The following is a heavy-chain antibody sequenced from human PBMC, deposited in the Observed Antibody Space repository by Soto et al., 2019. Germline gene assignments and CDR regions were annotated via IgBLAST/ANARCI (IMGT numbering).Heavy chain of an antibody. CDR1: GYTFTGYY. Sequence: GASVKFSCKASGYTFTGYYMHWVRQAPGQGLEWMGWINPNSGGTNYAQKFQGRVTMTRDTSISTAYMELSRLRSDDTAVYYCARDHGRNIAAAGHAYYFDYWGQGTLVTVSS. CDR2: INPNSGGT. CDR3: ARDHGRNIAAAGHAYYFDY. D-gene: IGHD6-13*01. V-gene: IGHV1-2*02. J-gene: IGHJ4*02.